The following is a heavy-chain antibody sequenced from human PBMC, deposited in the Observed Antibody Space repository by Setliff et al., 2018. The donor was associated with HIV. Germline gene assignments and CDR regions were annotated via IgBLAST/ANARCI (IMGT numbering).Heavy chain of an antibody. CDR1: GASISSGGYY. J-gene: IGHJ3*01. CDR2: ILDSGST. Sequence: SETLSLTCTVSGASISSGGYYWNWIRQLPGKGLEWIGYILDSGSTCYNPSLRGRLSMSIDASANQFSVELTSVTAADTALYFCARVPNWGSAPFAYDVWGLGTMVPSPQ. V-gene: IGHV4-31*03. D-gene: IGHD7-27*01. CDR3: ARVPNWGSAPFAYDV.